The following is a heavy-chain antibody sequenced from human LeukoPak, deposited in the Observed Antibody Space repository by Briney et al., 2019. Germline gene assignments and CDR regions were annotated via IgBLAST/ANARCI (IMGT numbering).Heavy chain of an antibody. J-gene: IGHJ4*02. Sequence: PGASLRLSCAASGFTVSTNYMNWVRQAPGKGLEWVSIIYSGRDTYYADSVKGRFTISRDNSKNTLYLQMNSLRAEDTAVYYCTRGPGSTWYSDYWGQGTLVTVSS. CDR3: TRGPGSTWYSDY. CDR1: GFTVSTNY. CDR2: IYSGRDT. D-gene: IGHD6-13*01. V-gene: IGHV3-66*02.